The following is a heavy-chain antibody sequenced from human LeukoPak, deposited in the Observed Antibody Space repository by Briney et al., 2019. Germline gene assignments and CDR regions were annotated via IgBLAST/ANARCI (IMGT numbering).Heavy chain of an antibody. D-gene: IGHD3-22*01. J-gene: IGHJ4*02. V-gene: IGHV3-23*01. CDR2: XXGSGGST. Sequence: PGGSLRLSCAASGFTFSSYAMSWVRQAPGKGLXXXXXXXGSGGSTYHADSVKGRFTISRDNSKNTLYLQMNSLRAEDTAVYYCAKDLDGYYDSSGYSYYFDYWGQGTLVTVSS. CDR3: AKDLDGYYDSSGYSYYFDY. CDR1: GFTFSSYA.